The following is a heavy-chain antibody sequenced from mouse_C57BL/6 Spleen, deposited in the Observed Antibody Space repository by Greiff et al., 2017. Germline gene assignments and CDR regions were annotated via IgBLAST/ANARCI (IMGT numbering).Heavy chain of an antibody. CDR1: GYAFSSSW. D-gene: IGHD1-1*01. J-gene: IGHJ2*01. Sequence: QVQLKQSGPELVKPGASVKISCKASGYAFSSSWMNWVKQRPGKGLEWIGRIYPGDGDTNYNGKFKGKATLTADKSSSTAYMQLSSLTSEDSAVYFYARGSTVPLDYWGQGTTLTVSS. V-gene: IGHV1-82*01. CDR2: IYPGDGDT. CDR3: ARGSTVPLDY.